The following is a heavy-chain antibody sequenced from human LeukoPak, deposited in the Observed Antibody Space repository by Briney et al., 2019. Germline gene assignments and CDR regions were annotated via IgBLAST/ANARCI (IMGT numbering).Heavy chain of an antibody. CDR2: IKHDGSEQ. V-gene: IGHV3-7*01. CDR3: KSGGAAPGSFDY. Sequence: GGSLRLSCAASGFTFSSYAMHWMRQAPGKGLQWVANIKHDGSEQYYVDSVKGRFTISRDNAKNSLFLQMNSLGVEETAVYYCKSGGAAPGSFDYWGHGALVTVSS. J-gene: IGHJ4*01. D-gene: IGHD1-26*01. CDR1: GFTFSSYA.